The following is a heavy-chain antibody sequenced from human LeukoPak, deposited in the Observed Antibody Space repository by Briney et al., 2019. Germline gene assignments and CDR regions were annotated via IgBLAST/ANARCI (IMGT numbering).Heavy chain of an antibody. CDR1: GGSVSSSSYY. V-gene: IGHV4-39*01. CDR2: ISESEPH. Sequence: SETLSLTCAVSGGSVSSSSYYWGWIRQSPGKGLECIGIISESEPHYFNPSLKSRVSISVDTSKNQISLKLNSVTAADAAIYYCAKHVDSLIRGDSGYFQHWGQGTQVTVSS. D-gene: IGHD3-10*01. J-gene: IGHJ1*01. CDR3: AKHVDSLIRGDSGYFQH.